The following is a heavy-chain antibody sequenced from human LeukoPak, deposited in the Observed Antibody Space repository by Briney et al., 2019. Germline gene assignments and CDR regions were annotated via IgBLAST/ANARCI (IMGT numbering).Heavy chain of an antibody. CDR1: GYIFGNYW. V-gene: IGHV5-51*01. CDR2: VYPGDSTT. CDR3: ARFAYGSDFFPGHY. J-gene: IGHJ4*02. D-gene: IGHD3-3*01. Sequence: GESLKISCKGSGYIFGNYWIGWVRQMPGKGLEWMGIVYPGDSTTRYSPSFQGQVTISADRSITTAYLQWSSLKASDTAMYYCARFAYGSDFFPGHYWGQGTRVTVSS.